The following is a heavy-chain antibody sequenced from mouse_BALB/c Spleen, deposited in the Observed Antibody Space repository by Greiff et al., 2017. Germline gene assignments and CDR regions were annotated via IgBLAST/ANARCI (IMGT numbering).Heavy chain of an antibody. D-gene: IGHD2-4*01. Sequence: EVQLVESGGGLVQPGGSRKLSCAASGFTFSSFGMHWVRQAPEKGLEWVAYISSGSSTIYYADTVKGRFTISRDNPKNTLFLQMTSLRSEDTAMYYCAILDDSSWFAYWGQGTLVTVSA. CDR2: ISSGSSTI. CDR3: AILDDSSWFAY. J-gene: IGHJ3*01. CDR1: GFTFSSFG. V-gene: IGHV5-17*02.